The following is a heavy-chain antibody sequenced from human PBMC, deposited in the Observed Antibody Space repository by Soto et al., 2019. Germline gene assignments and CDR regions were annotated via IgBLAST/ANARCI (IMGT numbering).Heavy chain of an antibody. CDR2: ISGSGGST. CDR1: GFTFSSYA. CDR3: ANSPRGYSYGDIDY. Sequence: GGSLRLSCAASGFTFSSYAMSWVRQAPGKGLEWVSAISGSGGSTYYADSVKGRFTISRDNSKNTLYLQMNSLRAEDTAVYYCANSPRGYSYGDIDYWGQGTLVTVSS. J-gene: IGHJ4*02. D-gene: IGHD5-18*01. V-gene: IGHV3-23*01.